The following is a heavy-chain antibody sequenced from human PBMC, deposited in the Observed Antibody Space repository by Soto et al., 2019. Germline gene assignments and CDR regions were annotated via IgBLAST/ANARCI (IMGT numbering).Heavy chain of an antibody. CDR2: INPNSGGT. Sequence: ASVKVSCKASGYTFTIYYMPGLRQAPGQGLEWMGWINPNSGGTNYAQKFQGWVTMTRDTSISTAYMELSRLRSDDTAVYYCARYREAFDYWGQGTLVTVSS. CDR3: ARYREAFDY. V-gene: IGHV1-2*04. D-gene: IGHD1-26*01. CDR1: GYTFTIYY. J-gene: IGHJ4*02.